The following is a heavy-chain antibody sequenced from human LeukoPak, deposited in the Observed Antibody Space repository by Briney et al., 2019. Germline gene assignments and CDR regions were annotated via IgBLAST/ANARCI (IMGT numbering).Heavy chain of an antibody. D-gene: IGHD3-10*01. J-gene: IGHJ4*02. CDR2: MNPKSGEA. CDR3: ARGVGATYGHSFFDY. V-gene: IGHV1-8*01. Sequence: ASVKVSCKASGYYFTNDDINWVRQAPGEGLEWMGWMNPKSGEAGFAQKFQGRVTMTRNTSITTAYMELSSLTVEDTAVYYCARGVGATYGHSFFDYWGQGALVIVSS. CDR1: GYYFTNDD.